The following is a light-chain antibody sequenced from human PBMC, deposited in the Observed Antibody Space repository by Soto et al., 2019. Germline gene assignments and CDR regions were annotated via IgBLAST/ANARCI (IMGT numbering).Light chain of an antibody. V-gene: IGKV3-20*01. CDR2: GAS. Sequence: EVVLTQSPDTLSLPPGEGATLSCRAIQSVSRNSFAWYQQKPGQAPRLLIYGASIRATGIPDRFSGSGSETDFTLTISRLEPEDFALYYCQQYGSSAPITFGQGTRLEIK. J-gene: IGKJ5*01. CDR3: QQYGSSAPIT. CDR1: QSVSRNS.